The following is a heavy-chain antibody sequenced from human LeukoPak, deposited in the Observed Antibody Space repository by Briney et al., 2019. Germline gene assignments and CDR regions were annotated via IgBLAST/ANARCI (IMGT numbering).Heavy chain of an antibody. CDR2: IYYSGNT. J-gene: IGHJ4*02. D-gene: IGHD6-19*01. CDR3: VRENYSSGWYGIIDY. CDR1: GGSISNYY. V-gene: IGHV4-59*01. Sequence: SETLSLTCTVSGGSISNYYWSWIRQPPGKGLEWIGYIYYSGNTNYNPSLKSRVTISVDTSKNQFSLKLSSVTAADTAVYYCVRENYSSGWYGIIDYWGQGTLVIVSS.